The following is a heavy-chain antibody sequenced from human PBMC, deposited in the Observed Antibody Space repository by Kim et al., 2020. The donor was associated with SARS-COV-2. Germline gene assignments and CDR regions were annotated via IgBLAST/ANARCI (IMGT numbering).Heavy chain of an antibody. CDR1: GGSISSYY. V-gene: IGHV4-59*01. CDR3: ARVAAAGTDLYYYYGMDV. D-gene: IGHD6-13*01. CDR2: IYYSGST. Sequence: SETLSLTCTVSGGSISSYYWSWIRQPPGKGLEWIGYIYYSGSTNYNPSLKSRVTISVDTSKNQFSLKLSSVTAADTAVYYCARVAAAGTDLYYYYGMDVWGQGTTVTVSS. J-gene: IGHJ6*02.